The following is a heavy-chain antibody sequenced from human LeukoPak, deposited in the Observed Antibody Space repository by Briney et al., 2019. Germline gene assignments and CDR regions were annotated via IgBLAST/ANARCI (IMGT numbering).Heavy chain of an antibody. CDR1: GFTFSSYW. D-gene: IGHD2-2*01. Sequence: QAGGSLRLSCAASGFTFSSYWMSWVRQAPGKGLEWVANIKQDGSEKYYVDSVKGRFTISRDNSKNTLYLQMNSLRAEDTAVYYCARDPTNVYCSSTSCYSFDYWGQGTLVTVSS. CDR3: ARDPTNVYCSSTSCYSFDY. V-gene: IGHV3-7*01. J-gene: IGHJ4*02. CDR2: IKQDGSEK.